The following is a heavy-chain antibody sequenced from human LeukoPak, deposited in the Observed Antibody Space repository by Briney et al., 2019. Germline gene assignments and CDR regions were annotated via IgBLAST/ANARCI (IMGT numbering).Heavy chain of an antibody. Sequence: GGSLRLSCAASGFTFSSYEMNWVRQAPGKGLEWVSYISSSGSTIYYADSVKGRFTISRDNSKNTLYLQMNSLRAEDTAVYYCAKGEVVVRGPDYWGQGTLVTVSS. CDR2: ISSSGSTI. CDR1: GFTFSSYE. CDR3: AKGEVVVRGPDY. D-gene: IGHD3-22*01. V-gene: IGHV3-48*03. J-gene: IGHJ4*02.